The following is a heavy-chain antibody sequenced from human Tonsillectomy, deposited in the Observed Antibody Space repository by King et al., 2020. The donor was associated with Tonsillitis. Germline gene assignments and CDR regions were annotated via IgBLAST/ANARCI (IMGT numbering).Heavy chain of an antibody. J-gene: IGHJ5*02. CDR2: FYYSGST. V-gene: IGHV4-59*02. D-gene: IGHD2-21*02. Sequence: QLQESGPGLVKPSETLSLTCTVSGGPVSSYYWSWIRQPPGKGLEWIGYFYYSGSTNYSPSLKSRVTISADMSKNQLSLRLSSVTAADTAVYYCARDGGYCGGDCYSGFDLWGQGSLVIVSS. CDR1: GGPVSSYY. CDR3: ARDGGYCGGDCYSGFDL.